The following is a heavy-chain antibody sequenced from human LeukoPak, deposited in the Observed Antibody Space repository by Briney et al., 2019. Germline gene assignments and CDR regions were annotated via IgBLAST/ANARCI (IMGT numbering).Heavy chain of an antibody. J-gene: IGHJ5*02. Sequence: SETLSLTCTVSGGSISNSYWSWIRQPAGKGLEWIGRIYPTDTTNYNPSLKSRVTISVDTSKNQFSLNLTSVTAADTAVYYCARFTPQGYGWGGYNRFDPWGQGTLVTVSS. CDR1: GGSISNSY. CDR2: IYPTDTT. CDR3: ARFTPQGYGWGGYNRFDP. V-gene: IGHV4-4*07. D-gene: IGHD3-16*01.